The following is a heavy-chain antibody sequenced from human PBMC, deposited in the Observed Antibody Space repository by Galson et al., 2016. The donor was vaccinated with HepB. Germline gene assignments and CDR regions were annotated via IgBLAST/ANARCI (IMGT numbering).Heavy chain of an antibody. J-gene: IGHJ1*01. D-gene: IGHD1-20*01. V-gene: IGHV2-5*01. Sequence: PALVKPTQTLTLTCTFSGFSLTTPGVGVGWIRQPPGKALEWLAFIYWNDDERYSPSLKSRLSITKDTSKNQVVLTMTNMDPVDTATYYCAHRQGGYNWNDGTCDNWGQGTLVTVSS. CDR3: AHRQGGYNWNDGTCDN. CDR1: GFSLTTPGVG. CDR2: IYWNDDE.